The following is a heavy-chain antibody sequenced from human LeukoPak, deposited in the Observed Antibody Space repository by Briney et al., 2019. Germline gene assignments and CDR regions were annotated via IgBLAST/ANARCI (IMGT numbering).Heavy chain of an antibody. V-gene: IGHV4-31*03. Sequence: SETLSLTCTVSGGSISSGGYYWSWIRQHPGKGLEWIGYIYYSGRTYYNPSLKRRVTISVDTSKNQFSLKLSSLTAADTAVYYCARDRRCSGGSCYSGYYHYGMDVWGQGATLTVSS. CDR3: ARDRRCSGGSCYSGYYHYGMDV. D-gene: IGHD2-15*01. J-gene: IGHJ6*02. CDR2: IYYSGRT. CDR1: GGSISSGGYY.